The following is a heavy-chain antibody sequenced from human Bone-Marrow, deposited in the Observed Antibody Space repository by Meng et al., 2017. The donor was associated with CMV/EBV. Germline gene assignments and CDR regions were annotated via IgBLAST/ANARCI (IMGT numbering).Heavy chain of an antibody. CDR2: IYYSGST. CDR3: ARDDYSNSGYYYYGMDV. CDR1: GGSISSGEYY. V-gene: IGHV4-30-4*08. D-gene: IGHD4-11*01. Sequence: SETLSLTCTVSGGSISSGEYYWSWIRQPPGKGLEWIGYIYYSGSTYYNPSLKSRVTISVDTSKNQFSLKLSSVTAADTAVYYCARDDYSNSGYYYYGMDVWGQGTTVTVSS. J-gene: IGHJ6*02.